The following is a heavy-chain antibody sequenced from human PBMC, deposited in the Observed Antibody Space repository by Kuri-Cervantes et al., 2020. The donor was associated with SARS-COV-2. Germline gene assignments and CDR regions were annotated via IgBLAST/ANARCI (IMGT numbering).Heavy chain of an antibody. CDR2: IKQDGSEK. V-gene: IGHV3-7*01. CDR3: AKDYLANFGFWSGYNYGMDV. Sequence: GESLKISCAASGFTFSSYWMSWVRQAPGKGLEWVANIKQDGSEKYYADSVKGRFTISRDNSKNTLYLQMNSLRAEDTAVYYCAKDYLANFGFWSGYNYGMDVWGQGTTVTVSS. D-gene: IGHD3-3*01. CDR1: GFTFSSYW. J-gene: IGHJ6*02.